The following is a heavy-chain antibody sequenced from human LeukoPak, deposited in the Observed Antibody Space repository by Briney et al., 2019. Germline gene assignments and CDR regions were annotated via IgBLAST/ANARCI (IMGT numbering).Heavy chain of an antibody. CDR3: ARHLTVYSSSWVGYFDY. D-gene: IGHD6-13*01. CDR1: GGSISSSSYY. CDR2: IYYSGST. J-gene: IGHJ4*02. Sequence: PSETLSLTCTVSGGSISSSSYYWGWIRQPPGKGLEWIGSIYYSGSTYYNPSLKSRVTISVDTSKNQFSLKLSSVTAADTAVYYCARHLTVYSSSWVGYFDYWGQGTLVTVSS. V-gene: IGHV4-39*01.